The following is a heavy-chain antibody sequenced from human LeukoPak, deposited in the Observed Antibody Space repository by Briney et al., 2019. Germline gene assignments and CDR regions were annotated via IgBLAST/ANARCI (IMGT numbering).Heavy chain of an antibody. CDR3: ARDYVDTAMVDYFYYYMDV. Sequence: GGSLRLSCEASGFTFSRYAMHWVRQAPGQGLQYVSAINSDGGSTFYASSVKGRFIISRDNSKNTLFLQLGSLRPEDTAVYFCARDYVDTAMVDYFYYYMDVWGKGTTVTVSS. D-gene: IGHD5-18*01. J-gene: IGHJ6*03. CDR1: GFTFSRYA. V-gene: IGHV3-64*01. CDR2: INSDGGST.